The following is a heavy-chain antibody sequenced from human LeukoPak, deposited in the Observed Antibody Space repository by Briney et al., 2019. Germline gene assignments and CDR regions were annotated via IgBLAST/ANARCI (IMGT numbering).Heavy chain of an antibody. CDR3: ARDVVAAAGSFDY. CDR1: GGSISIRSYY. CDR2: IYYSGST. V-gene: IGHV4-39*07. D-gene: IGHD6-13*01. Sequence: SETLSLTCTVSGGSISIRSYYWGWIRQPPGKGLEWIGSIYYSGSTYYNPSLKSRVTISVDTSKNQFSLKLSSVTAADTAVYYCARDVVAAAGSFDYWGQGTQVTVSS. J-gene: IGHJ4*02.